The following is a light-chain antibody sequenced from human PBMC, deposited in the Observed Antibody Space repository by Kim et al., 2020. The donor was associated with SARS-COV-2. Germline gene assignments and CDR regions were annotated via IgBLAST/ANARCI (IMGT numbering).Light chain of an antibody. Sequence: YLCPPERAPPSPRATQSVSGYLAWYQKRPGPAPRLLFSNASHRGTGIPARFSGSGSGTDFTLTISSLEPEDSAVYYCQQRGKWPYSFGQGTKLEI. J-gene: IGKJ2*03. CDR1: QSVSGY. CDR3: QQRGKWPYS. CDR2: NAS. V-gene: IGKV3-11*01.